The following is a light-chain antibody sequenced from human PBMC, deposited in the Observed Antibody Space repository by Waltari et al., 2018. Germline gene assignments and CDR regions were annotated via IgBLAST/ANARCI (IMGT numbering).Light chain of an antibody. Sequence: DIQMTPSPSTLSASVGDRVTITCRASQSISNWLAWYQQKPGKAPNLLIYKASILKSGVPSRFSGSGSGTQFTLTINSLQPGDFATYYCQQYNTYSSFGQGTKLEIK. CDR3: QQYNTYSS. J-gene: IGKJ2*01. CDR2: KAS. V-gene: IGKV1-5*03. CDR1: QSISNW.